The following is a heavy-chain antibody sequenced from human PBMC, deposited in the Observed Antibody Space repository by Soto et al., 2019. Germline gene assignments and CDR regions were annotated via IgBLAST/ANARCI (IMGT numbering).Heavy chain of an antibody. CDR3: ATGVIWIGYFTVDS. D-gene: IGHD3-3*01. J-gene: IGHJ4*02. CDR2: FIPVYRTL. Sequence: QVQLVQSGAEVKKPGSSVKVSCKASGGSFGNSAINWVRQTPGQGLEWLGGFIPVYRTLNYAQKFQGRVTITADESTGTAYMTLSSLASDDTAVYYCATGVIWIGYFTVDSWGQGTRATVSS. V-gene: IGHV1-69*01. CDR1: GGSFGNSA.